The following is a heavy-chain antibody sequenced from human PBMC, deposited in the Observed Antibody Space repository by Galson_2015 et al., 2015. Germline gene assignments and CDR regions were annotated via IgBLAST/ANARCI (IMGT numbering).Heavy chain of an antibody. Sequence: SLRLSCAASGFTFSSYAMSWVRQAPGKGLEWVSGIGGGGGSTYYADSVKGRFTISRDNSKNTLYLQMISLRVEDTAVYYCAKGGYCSGSSCYTTNFDYWGQGTLVTVSS. J-gene: IGHJ4*02. CDR2: IGGGGGST. CDR3: AKGGYCSGSSCYTTNFDY. D-gene: IGHD2-2*02. CDR1: GFTFSSYA. V-gene: IGHV3-23*01.